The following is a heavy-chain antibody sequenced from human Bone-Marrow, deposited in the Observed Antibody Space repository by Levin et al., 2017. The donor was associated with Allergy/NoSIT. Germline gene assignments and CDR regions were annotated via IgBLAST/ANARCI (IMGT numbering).Heavy chain of an antibody. V-gene: IGHV4-59*01. D-gene: IGHD4-23*01. CDR2: VSYSGST. CDR3: ARNMGGGNSAYSDC. J-gene: IGHJ4*02. CDR1: GASITTYY. Sequence: GSLRLSCTVSGASITTYYWSWIRQPPGKGLEWIGYVSYSGSTSYNPSLKSRVTMSVDTSKNHFSLKLNSVTAADTAVYYCARNMGGGNSAYSDCWGQGTLVTVSS.